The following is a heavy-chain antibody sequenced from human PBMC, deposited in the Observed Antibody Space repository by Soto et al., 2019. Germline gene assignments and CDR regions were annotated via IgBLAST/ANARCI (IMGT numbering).Heavy chain of an antibody. J-gene: IGHJ5*02. V-gene: IGHV3-30*18. CDR2: ISYDGSNK. Sequence: GGSLRLSCAASGFTFSSYGMHWVRQAPGKGLEWVAVISYDGSNKYYADSVKGRFTISRDNSKNTLYLQMNSLRAEDSAIYYCAKGKFCSTDCYAPSWFDLWGQGTLVTVSS. D-gene: IGHD2-2*01. CDR1: GFTFSSYG. CDR3: AKGKFCSTDCYAPSWFDL.